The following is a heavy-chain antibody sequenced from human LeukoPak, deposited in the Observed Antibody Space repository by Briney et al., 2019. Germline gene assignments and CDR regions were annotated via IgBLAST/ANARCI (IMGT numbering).Heavy chain of an antibody. Sequence: SQTLALTCNVSGGSISSGSYYWSWIGQPAGKGLEGIGRIYSSGSTNYNPSLKRRVTISVATPKNQFSLKLSSVTAADTAVYYCARVFGELVKNNYYYYYMDVWGKGTTVTISS. V-gene: IGHV4-61*02. J-gene: IGHJ6*03. D-gene: IGHD3-10*02. CDR1: GGSISSGSYY. CDR2: IYSSGST. CDR3: ARVFGELVKNNYYYYYMDV.